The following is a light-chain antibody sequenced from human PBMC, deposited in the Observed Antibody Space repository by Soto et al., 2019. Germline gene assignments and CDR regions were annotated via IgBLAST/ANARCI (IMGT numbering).Light chain of an antibody. V-gene: IGLV1-40*01. CDR3: QSYDSSLSGWV. Sequence: QSVRTQPPSVSGAPGQRVTISCTGSSSNIGAGYVLHWYQQLPGTAPKLLIYANNNRPSGVPDRFSGSQSGTAASLAITGLEAEDEADYYCQSYDSSLSGWVFGEVTKLTVL. CDR2: ANN. J-gene: IGLJ3*02. CDR1: SSNIGAGYV.